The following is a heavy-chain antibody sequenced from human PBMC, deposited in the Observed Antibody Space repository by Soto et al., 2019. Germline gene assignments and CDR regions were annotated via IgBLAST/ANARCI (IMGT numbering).Heavy chain of an antibody. D-gene: IGHD1-26*01. V-gene: IGHV3-66*01. CDR2: ISTSGTT. J-gene: IGHJ4*02. CDR1: GFTVSSNY. Sequence: EVQLAESGGGLVQPGGSLRLSCAASGFTVSSNYMNWVRQAPGKGLEWVSLISTSGTTYYADSVKGRFIISRDTSTNTLNFQMNSLRADDTAVYYCASSGSKYRFDYWGQGTLVTFSS. CDR3: ASSGSKYRFDY.